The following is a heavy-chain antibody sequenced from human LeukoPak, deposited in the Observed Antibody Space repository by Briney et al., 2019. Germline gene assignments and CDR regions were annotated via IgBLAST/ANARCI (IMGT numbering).Heavy chain of an antibody. V-gene: IGHV4-59*01. Sequence: KPSETLSLTCPGSGGSISPYYWSWIRQPPGKGLEGLGYIYYSGNTDYNPSLKSRVAISVDTSKNQFSLKLSSVTAADTAVYYCARSTGSTMFIDYWGQGTLVTVSS. J-gene: IGHJ4*02. CDR3: ARSTGSTMFIDY. CDR2: IYYSGNT. D-gene: IGHD3-10*02. CDR1: GGSISPYY.